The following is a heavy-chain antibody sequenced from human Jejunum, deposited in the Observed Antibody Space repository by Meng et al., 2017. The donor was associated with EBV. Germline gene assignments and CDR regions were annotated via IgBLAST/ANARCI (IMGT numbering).Heavy chain of an antibody. V-gene: IGHV1-2*06. CDR3: ARSYCGGDCNYNWIDP. D-gene: IGHD2-21*02. CDR1: GNTLTGYY. J-gene: IGHJ5*02. CDR2: INPNSGDT. Sequence: VQIRAGVGEPGASVKVSCKAYGNTLTGYYLHWVRQAPGQGLEWMGRINPNSGDTYRAQKFQGRVTMTRDTSISTAYMELSSLTSDDTAMYYCARSYCGGDCNYNWIDPWGQGTLVTVSS.